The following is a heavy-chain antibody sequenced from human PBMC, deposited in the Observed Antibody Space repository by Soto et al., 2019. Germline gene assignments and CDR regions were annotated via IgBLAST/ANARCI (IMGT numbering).Heavy chain of an antibody. CDR3: VKDIREQHPQGK. D-gene: IGHD6-13*01. J-gene: IGHJ4*01. V-gene: IGHV3-64D*09. CDR2: ISSNGGST. Sequence: GGSLRLSCSASGFTFSSYSIHWVRQAPWKGLEYVSAISSNGGSTYYADSVKGRFTISRDNSKNTLYLQMSSLRAEDTAVYYCVKDIREQHPQGKWGQRNLVAVSS. CDR1: GFTFSSYS.